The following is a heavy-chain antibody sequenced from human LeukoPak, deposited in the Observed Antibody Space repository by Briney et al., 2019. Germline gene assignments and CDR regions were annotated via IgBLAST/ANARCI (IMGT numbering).Heavy chain of an antibody. Sequence: SETLSLTCTVSGGSISSSSYYWGWIRQPPGKGLEWIGSFYYSGSTSYNPSLKSRVTISVDTSKNQFSLKLSSVTAADTAVYYCARSGSGYYSNFDYWGQGTLVTVSS. J-gene: IGHJ4*02. CDR1: GGSISSSSYY. V-gene: IGHV4-39*07. D-gene: IGHD3-22*01. CDR3: ARSGSGYYSNFDY. CDR2: FYYSGST.